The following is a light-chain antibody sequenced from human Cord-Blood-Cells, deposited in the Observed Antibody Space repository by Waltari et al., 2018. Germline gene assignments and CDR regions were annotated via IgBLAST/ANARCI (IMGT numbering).Light chain of an antibody. CDR1: QSISSW. J-gene: IGKJ1*01. CDR2: KAS. Sequence: DIQMTQSPSTLSASVGYSVTITCRASQSISSWLAWYQQKPGKAPKLLIYKASSLESGVPSRFSGSGSGTEFTLTISSLQPDDFATYYCQQYNSYWTFGQGTKVEIK. V-gene: IGKV1-5*03. CDR3: QQYNSYWT.